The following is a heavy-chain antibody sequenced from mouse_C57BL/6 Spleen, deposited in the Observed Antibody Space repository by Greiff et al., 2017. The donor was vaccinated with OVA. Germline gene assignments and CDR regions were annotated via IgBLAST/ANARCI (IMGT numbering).Heavy chain of an antibody. CDR2: ISYDGSN. Sequence: EVQRVESGPGLVKPSQSLSLTCSVTGYSITSGYYWNWIRQFPGNKLEWMGYISYDGSNNYNPSLKNRITITRDTSKNQFFLKLNSVTTEDTATYYGARDPSTTVVADWYFDVWGTGTTVTVSS. D-gene: IGHD1-1*01. V-gene: IGHV3-6*01. CDR1: GYSITSGYY. J-gene: IGHJ1*03. CDR3: ARDPSTTVVADWYFDV.